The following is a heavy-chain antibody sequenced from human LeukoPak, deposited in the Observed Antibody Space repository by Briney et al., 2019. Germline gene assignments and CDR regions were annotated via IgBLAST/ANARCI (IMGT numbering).Heavy chain of an antibody. Sequence: PSETLSLTCAVYGGSISGFYYTWIRQPPGKGLEWIGEIDHSGDTNYNPSLKSRAIVSVATSKSQFSLKLTSVTAADAAVYYCARGSPFQEWGQGTLVTVSS. CDR3: ARGSPFQE. CDR2: IDHSGDT. CDR1: GGSISGFY. V-gene: IGHV4-34*01. J-gene: IGHJ1*01.